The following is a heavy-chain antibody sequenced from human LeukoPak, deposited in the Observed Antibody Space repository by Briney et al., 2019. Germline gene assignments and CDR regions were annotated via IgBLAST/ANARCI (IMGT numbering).Heavy chain of an antibody. CDR1: GFTFSSYG. CDR3: ARGAYSYGYLFDY. CDR2: IWYDGSNK. J-gene: IGHJ4*02. Sequence: GGSLRLSCAASGFTFSSYGMHWVRQAPCKGLEWVAVIWYDGSNKYYADSVKGRFTISRDNSKNTLYLQMNSLRAEDTAVYYCARGAYSYGYLFDYWGQGTPVTVSS. D-gene: IGHD5-18*01. V-gene: IGHV3-33*01.